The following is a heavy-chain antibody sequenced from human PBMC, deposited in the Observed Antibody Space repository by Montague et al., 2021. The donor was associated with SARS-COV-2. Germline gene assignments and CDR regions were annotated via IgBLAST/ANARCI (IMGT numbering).Heavy chain of an antibody. J-gene: IGHJ4*02. CDR3: ARNMAY. Sequence: ETLSLTCTVSSGSPSNYYWSWIRQSPDKGLGWIGYMYETGNMIYNPSLRSRVSISADTSKSQFSLRLTSVTAADSARYYCARNMAYWGQGVLVTV. D-gene: IGHD2/OR15-2a*01. CDR1: SGSPSNYY. CDR2: MYETGNM. V-gene: IGHV4-4*09.